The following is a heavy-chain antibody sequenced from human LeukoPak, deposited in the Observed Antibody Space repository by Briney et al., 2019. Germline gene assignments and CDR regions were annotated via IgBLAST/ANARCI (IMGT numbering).Heavy chain of an antibody. CDR3: AREEDIVVVPAAKSDWFDP. D-gene: IGHD2-2*01. Sequence: SETLSLTCAVYGGSFSGYYWSWIRQPPGKGLEWIGEINHSGSTNYNPSLKSRVTISVDTSKNQFSLKLSSVTAADTAVYYCAREEDIVVVPAAKSDWFDPWGQGTLVTVSS. CDR2: INHSGST. V-gene: IGHV4-34*01. J-gene: IGHJ5*02. CDR1: GGSFSGYY.